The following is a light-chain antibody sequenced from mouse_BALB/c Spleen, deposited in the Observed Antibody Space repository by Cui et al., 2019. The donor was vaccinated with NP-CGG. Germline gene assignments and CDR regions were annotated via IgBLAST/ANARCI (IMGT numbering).Light chain of an antibody. Sequence: QIVLTQSPALMSCSPGEKVTMTCSASSSVSYMYWYQQKPRSSPKPWIYLTSNLASGVPARFSGSGSGTSYSLTISSMEAEDAATYYCQQWSSNPLTFGAGTKLELK. CDR1: SSVSY. CDR3: QQWSSNPLT. V-gene: IGKV4-68*01. CDR2: LTS. J-gene: IGKJ5*01.